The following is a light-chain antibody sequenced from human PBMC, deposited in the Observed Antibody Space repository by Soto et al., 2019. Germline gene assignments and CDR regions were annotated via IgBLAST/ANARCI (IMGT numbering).Light chain of an antibody. CDR3: QQLNTFPPFFT. CDR2: GAS. Sequence: DIQLTQSPSFLSASVGDRVTITCRASQGIRSYLAWYQQRPGKAPELLIYGASTLRPGGASRFSGSGSGTEFTLTISSLQPEDFATSFCQQLNTFPPFFTFGPGTKVDIK. J-gene: IGKJ3*01. V-gene: IGKV1-9*01. CDR1: QGIRSY.